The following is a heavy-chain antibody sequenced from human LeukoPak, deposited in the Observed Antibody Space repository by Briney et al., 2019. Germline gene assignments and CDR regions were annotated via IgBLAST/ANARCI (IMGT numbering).Heavy chain of an antibody. D-gene: IGHD3-22*01. V-gene: IGHV3-30*18. CDR1: GFTFSSYG. CDR2: ISYDGSNK. Sequence: PGGSLRLSCAASGFTFSSYGMHWVRQAPGKGLEWVAVISYDGSNKYYADSVKGRFTISRDNSKNTLYLQMNSLRAEDTAAYYCAKDTKPSSGYLYYYYYGMDVWGQGTTVTVSS. J-gene: IGHJ6*02. CDR3: AKDTKPSSGYLYYYYYGMDV.